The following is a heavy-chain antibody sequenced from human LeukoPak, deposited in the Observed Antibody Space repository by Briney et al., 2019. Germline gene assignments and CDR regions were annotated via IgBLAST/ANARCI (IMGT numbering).Heavy chain of an antibody. CDR2: IIPIFGTA. CDR1: GGTFSSYA. D-gene: IGHD3-10*01. Sequence: GASVKVSCKASGGTFSSYAISWVRQAPGQGLEWMGGIIPIFGTANYAQKFQGRVTITADESTSTAYMELSSLRSEDTAVYYCARGRFARDLQNYYYGMDVWGQGTTVTVSS. J-gene: IGHJ6*02. CDR3: ARGRFARDLQNYYYGMDV. V-gene: IGHV1-69*13.